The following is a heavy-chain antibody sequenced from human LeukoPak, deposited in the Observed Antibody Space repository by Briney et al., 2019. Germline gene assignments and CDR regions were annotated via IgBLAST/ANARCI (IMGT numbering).Heavy chain of an antibody. CDR3: ARVTYGSGTYGTFDY. CDR1: GFSFSSHG. J-gene: IGHJ4*02. CDR2: ISGSGDNT. D-gene: IGHD3-10*01. Sequence: GGSLRLSCAASGFSFSSHGMSWVRQAPGKGLEWVSTISGSGDNTYYADSVKGRFTISRDNSKNTLYLQMNSLRAEDTAVYYCARVTYGSGTYGTFDYWGQGTLVTVSS. V-gene: IGHV3-23*01.